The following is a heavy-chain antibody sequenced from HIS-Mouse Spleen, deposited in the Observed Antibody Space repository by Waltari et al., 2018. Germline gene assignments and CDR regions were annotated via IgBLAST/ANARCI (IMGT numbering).Heavy chain of an antibody. CDR1: GGSFSGYY. D-gene: IGHD1-26*01. J-gene: IGHJ4*02. Sequence: QVQLQQWGAGLLKPSETLSLTCAVYGGSFSGYYWSWIRQPPGKGLEWIGEINHSGSTNSNPSLKSRVTISVDTSKNQFSLKLSSVTAADTAVYYCARTSVGAALYYFDYRGQGTLVTVSS. CDR2: INHSGST. V-gene: IGHV4-34*01. CDR3: ARTSVGAALYYFDY.